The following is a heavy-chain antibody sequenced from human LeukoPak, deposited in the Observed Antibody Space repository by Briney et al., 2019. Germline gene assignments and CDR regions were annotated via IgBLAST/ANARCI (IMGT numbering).Heavy chain of an antibody. V-gene: IGHV3-30-3*01. D-gene: IGHD6-25*01. CDR2: ISYDGSNK. CDR1: GFTFSSYA. J-gene: IGHJ4*02. Sequence: PGGSLRLSCAASGFTFSSYAMLWVRQAPGKGLEWVAVISYDGSNKYYADSVKGRFTISRDNSKNTLYLQMNSLRAEDTAVYYCARAVSGGIFDYWGQGTLVTVSS. CDR3: ARAVSGGIFDY.